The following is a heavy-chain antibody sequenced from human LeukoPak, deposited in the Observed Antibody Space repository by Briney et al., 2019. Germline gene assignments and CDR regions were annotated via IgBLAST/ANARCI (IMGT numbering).Heavy chain of an antibody. CDR1: GGSFSGYY. CDR2: INHSGST. D-gene: IGHD2-15*01. Sequence: SETLSLTCAVYGGSFSGYYWSWIRQPPGKGVEWIGEINHSGSTNYNPSLKSRVTISVDTSKNQFSLKLSSVTAADTAVYYCAGRDVVAKKYYFDYWGQGTLVTVSS. CDR3: AGRDVVAKKYYFDY. V-gene: IGHV4-34*01. J-gene: IGHJ4*02.